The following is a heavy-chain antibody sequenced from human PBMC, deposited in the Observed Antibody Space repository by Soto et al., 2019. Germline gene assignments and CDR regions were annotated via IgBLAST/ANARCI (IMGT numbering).Heavy chain of an antibody. V-gene: IGHV1-8*01. CDR3: ARGPPGIAVLYYGMDV. CDR1: GYTFTSYD. Sequence: QVQLVQSGAEVKKPGASVKVSCKASGYTFTSYDINWVRQATGQGLEWMGWMNPNSGNTGYAQKFQGRVTMTRNTSISTVYMELSSLRSEDTAVYYCARGPPGIAVLYYGMDVWGQGTTVTVSS. J-gene: IGHJ6*02. D-gene: IGHD6-19*01. CDR2: MNPNSGNT.